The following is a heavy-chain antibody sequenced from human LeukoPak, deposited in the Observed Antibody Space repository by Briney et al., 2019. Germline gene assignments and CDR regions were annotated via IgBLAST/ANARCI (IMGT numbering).Heavy chain of an antibody. Sequence: ASVKVSCKASGYTFTSYGISWVRRAPGQGLEWMGWISAYNGNTNYAQKLQGRVTMTTDTSTSTAYMELRSLRSDDTAVYYCARGRGISWFGELFAGYFDYWGQGTLVTVSS. D-gene: IGHD3-10*01. V-gene: IGHV1-18*01. J-gene: IGHJ4*02. CDR3: ARGRGISWFGELFAGYFDY. CDR1: GYTFTSYG. CDR2: ISAYNGNT.